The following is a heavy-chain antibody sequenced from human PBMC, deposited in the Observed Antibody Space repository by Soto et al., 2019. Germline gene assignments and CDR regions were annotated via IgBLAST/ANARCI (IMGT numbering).Heavy chain of an antibody. J-gene: IGHJ3*02. Sequence: EVQLVESGGGLVQPGGSLRLSCAASGFTFSSYWMSWVRQAPGKGLEWVANIKQDGSEEYYVDSVKGRFTISRDNAKNSLYLQMNSLRADDTAVYYCASTFTAFDIWGQGTMVTVSS. CDR2: IKQDGSEE. V-gene: IGHV3-7*01. CDR3: ASTFTAFDI. CDR1: GFTFSSYW.